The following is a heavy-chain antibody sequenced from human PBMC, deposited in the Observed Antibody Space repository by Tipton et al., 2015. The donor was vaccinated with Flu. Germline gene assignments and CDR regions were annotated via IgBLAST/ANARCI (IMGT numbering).Heavy chain of an antibody. J-gene: IGHJ4*02. D-gene: IGHD6-6*01. Sequence: VQLVQSGGGLVKPGGSLRLSCVLSGFPFTDAWMTWVRQAPGKGLEWLGRIKRISDGGTTEYAAPVKGRFSISKEYSTNTLFLQLNSLRIEDTAVYYCAKDIIAAGLFFDYWGLGTLVTVSS. V-gene: IGHV3-15*01. CDR3: AKDIIAAGLFFDY. CDR1: GFPFTDAW. CDR2: IKRISDGGTT.